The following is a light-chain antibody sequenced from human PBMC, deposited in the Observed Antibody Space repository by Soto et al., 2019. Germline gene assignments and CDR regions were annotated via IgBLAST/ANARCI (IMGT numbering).Light chain of an antibody. J-gene: IGLJ1*01. V-gene: IGLV2-14*01. CDR1: SSDVGSYNY. Sequence: SVLTQPASVSGSPGQSITISCSGTSSDVGSYNYVAWYQQFSGKTPKLIIYGVSSRASGVSSRFSGSKSGNTASLTISGLHAEDEADYYCSSYTGSSTSYVFGTGAKVTVL. CDR3: SSYTGSSTSYV. CDR2: GVS.